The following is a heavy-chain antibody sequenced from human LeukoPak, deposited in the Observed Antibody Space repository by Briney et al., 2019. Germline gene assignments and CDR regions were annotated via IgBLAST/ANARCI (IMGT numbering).Heavy chain of an antibody. CDR3: TSAYYDFWSSGSWYMDV. V-gene: IGHV3-73*01. CDR2: IRNKANSYAT. Sequence: PGGSLRLSCAASGFTFSGSAMHWVRQASGKGLEWVGRIRNKANSYATEYAASVKGRFAISRDDSKNTAYLQMNSLKTEDTAVYYCTSAYYDFWSSGSWYMDVWGKGTTVTVSS. D-gene: IGHD3-3*01. CDR1: GFTFSGSA. J-gene: IGHJ6*03.